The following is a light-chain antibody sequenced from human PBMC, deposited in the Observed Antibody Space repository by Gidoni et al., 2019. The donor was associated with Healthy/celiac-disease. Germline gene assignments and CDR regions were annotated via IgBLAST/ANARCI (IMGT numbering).Light chain of an antibody. Sequence: QSALTQPPPVSGSPGQSITISCTGTSSDLTIYNYVSWYQQHPGKAPKLMIYDVSNRPSGVSNRFSGAKSGNTASLTISGLQAEDEADYYCSSCTSSSTLEVFGTGTKVTVL. CDR1: SSDLTIYNY. V-gene: IGLV2-14*03. J-gene: IGLJ1*01. CDR2: DVS. CDR3: SSCTSSSTLEV.